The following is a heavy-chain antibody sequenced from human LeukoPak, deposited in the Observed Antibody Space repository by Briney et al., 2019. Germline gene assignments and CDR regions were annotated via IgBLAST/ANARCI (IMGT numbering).Heavy chain of an antibody. CDR2: IYSGGGT. CDR3: ARDGVVAATKSDY. Sequence: GGSLRLSCAASGFTVSSNYMSWVRQAPGKGLEWVSVIYSGGGTYYADSVKGRFTISRDNSKNTLYLQMNSLRAEDTAVYYCARDGVVAATKSDYWGRGTLVTVSS. V-gene: IGHV3-66*01. CDR1: GFTVSSNY. J-gene: IGHJ4*02. D-gene: IGHD2-15*01.